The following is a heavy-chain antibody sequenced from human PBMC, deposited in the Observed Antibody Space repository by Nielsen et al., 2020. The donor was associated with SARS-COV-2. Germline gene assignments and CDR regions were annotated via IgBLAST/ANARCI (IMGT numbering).Heavy chain of an antibody. CDR3: ARDRETNWNYDAFDI. V-gene: IGHV3-74*01. CDR2: INSDGSST. D-gene: IGHD1-7*01. J-gene: IGHJ3*02. Sequence: GESLKISCAASGFTFSSYWMHWVRQAPGKGLVWVSRINSDGSSTSYADSVKGRFTISRDNAKNSLYLQMNSLRAEDTAVYYCARDRETNWNYDAFDIWGQGTMVTVSS. CDR1: GFTFSSYW.